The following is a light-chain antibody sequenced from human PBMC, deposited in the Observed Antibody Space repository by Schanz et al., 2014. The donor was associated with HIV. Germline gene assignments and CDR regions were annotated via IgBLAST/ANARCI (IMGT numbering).Light chain of an antibody. J-gene: IGLJ1*01. CDR1: SSNIVRNY. CDR3: SAWDDSLRGYV. Sequence: QSVLTQPPSASGAPGQRVTISCSGSSSNIVRNYVYWYQQLPGTAPKLLIYRTDQRPSGVPDRFSGSKSGTSASLVISGLRSEDEGDYYCSAWDDSLRGYVFGTGTKVTVL. CDR2: RTD. V-gene: IGLV1-47*01.